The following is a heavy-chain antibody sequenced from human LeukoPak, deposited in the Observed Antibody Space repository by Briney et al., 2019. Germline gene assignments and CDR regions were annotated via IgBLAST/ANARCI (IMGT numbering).Heavy chain of an antibody. Sequence: PSETLSLTCAVSGGSISSYYWNWIRQPPGKGLEWIGYIYSSGSTNYNPSLKSRVTISVDTSKNQFSLKLNSVTAADTAVYYCAREIEVWGQGTLVTVSS. CDR1: GGSISSYY. CDR3: AREIEV. V-gene: IGHV4-59*01. CDR2: IYSSGST. D-gene: IGHD2-21*01. J-gene: IGHJ4*02.